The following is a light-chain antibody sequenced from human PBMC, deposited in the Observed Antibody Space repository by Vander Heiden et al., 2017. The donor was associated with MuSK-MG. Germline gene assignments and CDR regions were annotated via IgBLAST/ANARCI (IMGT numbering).Light chain of an antibody. Sequence: IQMTQSPSSLSASEGDRVTITCRASQGISKYLAWYQQKPGKVPKLLIYAASTLQSGVPSRVSGSGSGTDFTLTISSLQPEDVATYYCQKYNSAPLTFGGGTKVEIK. CDR2: AAS. V-gene: IGKV1-27*01. J-gene: IGKJ4*01. CDR1: QGISKY. CDR3: QKYNSAPLT.